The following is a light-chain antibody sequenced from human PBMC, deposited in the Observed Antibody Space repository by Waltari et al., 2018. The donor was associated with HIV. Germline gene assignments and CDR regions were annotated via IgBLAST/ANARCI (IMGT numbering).Light chain of an antibody. Sequence: QSVLTQPPSLSGAPGQTVTISCTGSSYNIGAGYDVHWYQQLPGTAPKLLIYGNTNRPSGVPDRFSAPKSGTSASLAITGLQAEDEGTYYCQSYDNSLSGHWGFGGGTKLTVL. CDR3: QSYDNSLSGHWG. CDR1: SYNIGAGYD. V-gene: IGLV1-40*01. J-gene: IGLJ3*02. CDR2: GNT.